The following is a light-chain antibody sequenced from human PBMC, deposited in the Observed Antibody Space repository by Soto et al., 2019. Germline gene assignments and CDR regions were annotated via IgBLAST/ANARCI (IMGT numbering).Light chain of an antibody. CDR3: QQRYNWPQT. V-gene: IGKV3-11*01. Sequence: EVVLTQSPATLTLSPGERANLSCRTSQSVSRTLAWYQQKSGQAPRLLIYDASNRATGIPTRFSGSGSGTDFTLTISSLDPEDFAVYYCQQRYNWPQTFGQGTRVEI. J-gene: IGKJ1*01. CDR2: DAS. CDR1: QSVSRT.